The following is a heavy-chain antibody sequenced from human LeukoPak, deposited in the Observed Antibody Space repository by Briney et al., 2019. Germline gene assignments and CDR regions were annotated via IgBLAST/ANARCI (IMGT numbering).Heavy chain of an antibody. CDR2: LNPKSGGT. Sequence: ASVKVSCKASGYTFTGYYIHWVRQAPGQGLEWMGWLNPKSGGTNYAQNFQGRVTMTRDTSISTAYMELSRLRSDDTAVYYCARVLVTPDYWGQGTLVTVSS. D-gene: IGHD2-21*02. CDR3: ARVLVTPDY. V-gene: IGHV1-2*02. CDR1: GYTFTGYY. J-gene: IGHJ4*02.